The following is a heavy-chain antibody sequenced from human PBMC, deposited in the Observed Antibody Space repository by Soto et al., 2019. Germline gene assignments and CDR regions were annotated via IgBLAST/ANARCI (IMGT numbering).Heavy chain of an antibody. Sequence: QVLLVQSGAEVKNTGSSVKVSCKTSGDTFSTYSFSWVRQAPGQGLEWMGRSIPMFDIRNYAQKFQDRVTITADKSTSTVYRELSRDSFEDTAVYYCTTDRAVTNASIVMAHWGQGTPVPVSS. CDR2: SIPMFDIR. CDR3: TTDRAVTNASIVMAH. CDR1: GDTFSTYS. V-gene: IGHV1-69*08. J-gene: IGHJ4*02. D-gene: IGHD4-4*01.